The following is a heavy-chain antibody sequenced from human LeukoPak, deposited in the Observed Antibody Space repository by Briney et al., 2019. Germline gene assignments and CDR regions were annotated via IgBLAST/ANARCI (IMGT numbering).Heavy chain of an antibody. CDR2: IPYDGSNK. J-gene: IGHJ5*02. CDR1: GFTFSSYP. Sequence: GRSLRLSCSASGFTFSSYPMHWVRQAPGKGLGWVAVIPYDGSNKYYADSVKGRFTITRDNSKNTLSLQMESLRPDDTAVYYCARKGGYRYGSWGQGTLVTVSS. D-gene: IGHD5-18*01. V-gene: IGHV3-30*04. CDR3: ARKGGYRYGS.